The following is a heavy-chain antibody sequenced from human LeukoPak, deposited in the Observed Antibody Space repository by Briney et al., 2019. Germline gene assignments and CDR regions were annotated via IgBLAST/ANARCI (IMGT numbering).Heavy chain of an antibody. J-gene: IGHJ4*02. D-gene: IGHD2-2*01. Sequence: NTSETLSLTCTVSGGSISSGGYYWSWIRLHPGKGLEWIGYIYYSGSTYYNPSLKSRVTISVDTSKNQFSLKLSSVTAADTAVYYCAREVSRLYYFDYWGQGTLVTVSS. CDR3: AREVSRLYYFDY. V-gene: IGHV4-31*03. CDR2: IYYSGST. CDR1: GGSISSGGYY.